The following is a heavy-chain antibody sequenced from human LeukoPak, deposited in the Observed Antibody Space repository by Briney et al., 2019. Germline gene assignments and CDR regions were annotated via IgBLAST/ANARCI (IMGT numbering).Heavy chain of an antibody. CDR1: GYTFTSYY. J-gene: IGHJ6*03. V-gene: IGHV1-46*01. CDR2: INPSGGST. Sequence: ASVKVSCKASGYTFTSYYMHWVRPAPRQGLEWKGIINPSGGSTTYAQNFQGRVTMTRDTSTSTVYMELSSLRSEDTAVYYCARSGSLSMDVWGKGTTVTVSS. CDR3: ARSGSLSMDV. D-gene: IGHD3-22*01.